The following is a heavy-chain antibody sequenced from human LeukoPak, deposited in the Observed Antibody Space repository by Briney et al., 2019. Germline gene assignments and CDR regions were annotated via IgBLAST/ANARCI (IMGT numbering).Heavy chain of an antibody. D-gene: IGHD6-13*01. CDR1: GFTFSSYA. V-gene: IGHV3-30-3*01. J-gene: IGHJ4*02. CDR2: ISYAGNNK. Sequence: PGGSLRLSCAASGFTFSSYAMHWVRQAPGKGLEWVAVISYAGNNKYYADSVKGRFTISRDTSKNTLYLQMNSLRTEDTAVYYCARPIAAAKLDYWGQGTLVTVSS. CDR3: ARPIAAAKLDY.